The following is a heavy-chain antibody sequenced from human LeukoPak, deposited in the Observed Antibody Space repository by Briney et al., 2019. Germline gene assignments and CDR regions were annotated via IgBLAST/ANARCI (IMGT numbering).Heavy chain of an antibody. CDR2: INHSGST. D-gene: IGHD3-10*01. V-gene: IGHV4-34*01. Sequence: KGLEWIGEINHSGSTNYNPSLKSRVTISVDTSKNQFSLKLSSVTAADTAVYYCARGRGYWGQGTLVSVSS. J-gene: IGHJ4*02. CDR3: ARGRGY.